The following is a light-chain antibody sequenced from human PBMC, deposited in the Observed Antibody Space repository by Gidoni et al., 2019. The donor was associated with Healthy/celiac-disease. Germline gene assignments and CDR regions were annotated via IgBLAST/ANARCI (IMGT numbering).Light chain of an antibody. CDR2: AAS. V-gene: IGKV1-33*01. CDR3: QQYDNLPRT. Sequence: QMTQSPSSLSASVGDRVTITCQASQDISNYLNWYQQKPGKAPKLLIYAASNLETGVPSRFSGSGSGTDFTFTISSLQPEDIATYYCQQYDNLPRTFGQGTKVEIK. CDR1: QDISNY. J-gene: IGKJ1*01.